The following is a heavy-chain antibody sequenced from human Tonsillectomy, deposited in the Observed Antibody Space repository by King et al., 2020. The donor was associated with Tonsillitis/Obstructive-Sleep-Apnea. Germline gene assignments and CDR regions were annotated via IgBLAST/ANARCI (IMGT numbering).Heavy chain of an antibody. D-gene: IGHD6-13*01. J-gene: IGHJ4*02. Sequence: VQLVESGGGLLQPGGSLRLSCAASGFVFSSFEMNWVRQAPEKGLEWVSYISARGSTIYYADSVKGRFTISRDNAKNSLFLQMNSLRAEDTAVYYCAREMGIATTGYFDYWGQGTLVTVSS. V-gene: IGHV3-48*03. CDR1: GFVFSSFE. CDR3: AREMGIATTGYFDY. CDR2: ISARGSTI.